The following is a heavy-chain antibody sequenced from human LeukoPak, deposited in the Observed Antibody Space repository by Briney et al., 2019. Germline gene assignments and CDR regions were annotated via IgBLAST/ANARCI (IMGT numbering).Heavy chain of an antibody. Sequence: SETLSLTCTVSGGSISSSSYYWGWIRQPPGKGLEWIGSIYYSGSTYYNPSLKSRVTISVDTSKNQFSLKLSSVTAADTAVYYCASSLGHDQSVTGYCSSTSCPASWFDPWGQGTLVTVSS. CDR3: ASSLGHDQSVTGYCSSTSCPASWFDP. CDR2: IYYSGST. V-gene: IGHV4-39*07. D-gene: IGHD2-2*01. CDR1: GGSISSSSYY. J-gene: IGHJ5*02.